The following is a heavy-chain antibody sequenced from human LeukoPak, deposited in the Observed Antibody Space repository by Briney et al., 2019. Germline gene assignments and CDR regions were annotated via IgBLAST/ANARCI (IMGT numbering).Heavy chain of an antibody. D-gene: IGHD5-18*01. J-gene: IGHJ6*03. Sequence: GASVKVSCKASGYTFTSYDINWVRQATGQGLEWMGWMNPNSGNTGYAQKFQGRVTITRNTSISTAYMELSSLRSEDTAVYYCARNSYQYYYYYYMDVWGKGTTVTVSS. CDR1: GYTFTSYD. V-gene: IGHV1-8*03. CDR2: MNPNSGNT. CDR3: ARNSYQYYYYYYMDV.